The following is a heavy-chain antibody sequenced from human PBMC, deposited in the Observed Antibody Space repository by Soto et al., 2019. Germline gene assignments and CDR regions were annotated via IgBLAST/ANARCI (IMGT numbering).Heavy chain of an antibody. CDR1: GFTFSSYA. CDR3: ASSLGTSSHFFDY. D-gene: IGHD2-2*01. V-gene: IGHV3-23*01. J-gene: IGHJ4*02. CDR2: VSDST. Sequence: EVQLLDSWGCLVQPGGSLSLSCAASGFTFSSYAMSGVRQAPGMGLEWVSTVSDSTYYADSVRGRFAISRDNSENTLYLQMNSLRVEDSAVYYCASSLGTSSHFFDYWGQGTLVTVSS.